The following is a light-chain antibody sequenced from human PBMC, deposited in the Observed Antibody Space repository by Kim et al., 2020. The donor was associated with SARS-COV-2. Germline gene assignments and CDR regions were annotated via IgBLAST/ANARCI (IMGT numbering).Light chain of an antibody. V-gene: IGLV3-25*03. CDR3: QSEDSSGTRGV. Sequence: SYELTQPPSMSVSTGQTARITCSGDALPNQYAYWYQQKPGQAPMMMIYKDSERPSGIPERFSGSSSGTTVTLTISGVQAEDEADYYCQSEDSSGTRGVFGGGTQLTVL. CDR1: ALPNQY. CDR2: KDS. J-gene: IGLJ3*02.